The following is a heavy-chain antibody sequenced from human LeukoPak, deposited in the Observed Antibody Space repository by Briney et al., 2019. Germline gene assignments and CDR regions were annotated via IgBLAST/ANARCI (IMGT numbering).Heavy chain of an antibody. J-gene: IGHJ5*02. D-gene: IGHD3-3*01. CDR2: MNPNSGNT. V-gene: IGHV1-8*01. CDR3: ARGGDFWSGYYTVDNWFDP. CDR1: GYTFTSYD. Sequence: ASVKVSCKASGYTFTSYDTNWVRQATGQGLEWMGWMNPNSGNTGYAQKFQGRVTMTRNTSISTAYMELSSLRSEDTAVYYCARGGDFWSGYYTVDNWFDPWGQGTLVTVSS.